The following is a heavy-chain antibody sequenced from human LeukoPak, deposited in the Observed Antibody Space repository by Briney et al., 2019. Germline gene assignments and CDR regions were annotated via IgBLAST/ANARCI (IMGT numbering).Heavy chain of an antibody. J-gene: IGHJ5*02. CDR2: IYPGDSDT. CDR3: ASSRVVRGVINWFDP. CDR1: GYSFTSYW. Sequence: GESLKICCKGSGYSFTSYWIGWVRQMPGKGLEWMGIIYPGDSDTRYSPSFQGQVTISADKSISTAYLQWSSLKASDTAMYYCASSRVVRGVINWFDPWGQGTLVAVSS. V-gene: IGHV5-51*01. D-gene: IGHD3-10*01.